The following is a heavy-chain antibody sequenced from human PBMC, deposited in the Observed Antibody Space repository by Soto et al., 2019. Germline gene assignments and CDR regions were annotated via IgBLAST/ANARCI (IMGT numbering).Heavy chain of an antibody. CDR3: TKGAYDLIYYFGMDV. CDR1: GFTFHEYA. Sequence: EVQLIESGGGWVQPGTSLRVSCAASGFTFHEYAMHWVRQAPGKGLEWVSGISSDGDTIAYADSVQGRFTVFRDNAKNSLYLPMNSLRPEDTALYYCTKGAYDLIYYFGMDVWGQGTTVTVSS. D-gene: IGHD5-12*01. J-gene: IGHJ6*02. V-gene: IGHV3-9*01. CDR2: ISSDGDTI.